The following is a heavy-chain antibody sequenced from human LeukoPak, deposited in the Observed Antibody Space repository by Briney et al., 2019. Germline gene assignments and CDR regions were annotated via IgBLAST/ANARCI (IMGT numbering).Heavy chain of an antibody. CDR2: MIYNGGST. Sequence: GRSLRFSCAASGLTFSIYAISVGRQAPGNGLNWVAVMIYNGGSTYYADSVKGRFTISRDNSKNTLYLQMNSLRAEDTAVYYCARDSISYGDYVAFDYWGQGTLVTVSS. D-gene: IGHD4-17*01. J-gene: IGHJ4*02. CDR1: GLTFSIYA. V-gene: IGHV3-30*12. CDR3: ARDSISYGDYVAFDY.